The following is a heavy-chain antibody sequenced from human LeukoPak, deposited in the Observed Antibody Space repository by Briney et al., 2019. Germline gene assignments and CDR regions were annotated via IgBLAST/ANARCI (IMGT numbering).Heavy chain of an antibody. V-gene: IGHV3-64*01. J-gene: IGHJ4*02. CDR2: ISSNGGST. D-gene: IGHD1-7*01. Sequence: GGSLRLSCAASGFTFSGYAMHWVRQAPGKGLEYVSAISSNGGSTYYANSVKGRFTISRDNSKNPLYLQMGSLRAEDMAVYYCARGELELRYYFDYWGQGTLVTVSS. CDR3: ARGELELRYYFDY. CDR1: GFTFSGYA.